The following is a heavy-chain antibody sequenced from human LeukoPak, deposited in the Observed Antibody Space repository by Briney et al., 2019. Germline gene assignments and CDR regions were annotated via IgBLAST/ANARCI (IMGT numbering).Heavy chain of an antibody. J-gene: IGHJ4*02. V-gene: IGHV4-61*02. D-gene: IGHD2-2*01. CDR3: ARSVVVPAAGYDY. CDR1: GGSISSGSYY. Sequence: SQTLSLTCTVSGGSISSGSYYWSWIRQPAGKGLEWIGRIYTSGSTNYNPSLKSRVTISVDTSKNQFSLKLSSVTAADTAVYYCARSVVVPAAGYDYRGQGTLVTVSS. CDR2: IYTSGST.